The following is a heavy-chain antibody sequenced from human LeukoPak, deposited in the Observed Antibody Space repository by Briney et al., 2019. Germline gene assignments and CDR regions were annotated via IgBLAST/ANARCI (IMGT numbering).Heavy chain of an antibody. D-gene: IGHD2-21*02. Sequence: SETLSLTCTVSGGSISSSSYYWGWIRQPPGKGLEWIGSIYYSGSTYYNPSLKSRVTISVDTSKNQFSLKLSSVTAADTAVYYCAGHTRVTFDYWGQGTLVTVSS. CDR3: AGHTRVTFDY. CDR2: IYYSGST. CDR1: GGSISSSSYY. V-gene: IGHV4-39*07. J-gene: IGHJ4*02.